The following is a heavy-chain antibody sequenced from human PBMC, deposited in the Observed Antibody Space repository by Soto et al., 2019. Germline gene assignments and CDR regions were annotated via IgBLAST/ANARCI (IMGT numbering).Heavy chain of an antibody. V-gene: IGHV1-69*01. Sequence: QVQLVQSGTEVKKPGSSVKVSCKASGGTFSSYAISWVRQAPGQGLEWMGGIIPIFGTANYAQKFQGRVTITADESTSTAYMELSSLRSEDTAVYYCARDYGSGSYPPFFDYWAREPWSPSPQ. CDR2: IIPIFGTA. CDR1: GGTFSSYA. CDR3: ARDYGSGSYPPFFDY. J-gene: IGHJ4*02. D-gene: IGHD3-10*01.